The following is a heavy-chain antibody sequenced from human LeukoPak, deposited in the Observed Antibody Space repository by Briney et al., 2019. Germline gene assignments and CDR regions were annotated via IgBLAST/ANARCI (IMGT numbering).Heavy chain of an antibody. CDR1: GFTFSTYA. CDR2: IGASGGDT. D-gene: IGHD1/OR15-1a*01. Sequence: PGGSLRLSCAASGFTFSTYAMSWVRQAPGKGLEWVSSIGASGGDTYYADSVKGRFTISRDNSKNTLYLQMNSLRAEDTAVYYCASLTSRHDYWGQGTLVTVSS. J-gene: IGHJ4*02. V-gene: IGHV3-23*01. CDR3: ASLTSRHDY.